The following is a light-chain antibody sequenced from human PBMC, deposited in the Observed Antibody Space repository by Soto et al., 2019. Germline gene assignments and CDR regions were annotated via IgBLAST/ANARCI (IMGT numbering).Light chain of an antibody. J-gene: IGLJ2*01. CDR1: SSDVESYNL. CDR3: CSYTGRPIFVL. V-gene: IGLV2-23*01. Sequence: QPVSVSGSPGQSITISCTGTSSDVESYNLVSWYQQHPGKAPRLMIYEASKRPSGVSNRFSGSESDNTASLTISGLQAEDEADYYCCSYTGRPIFVLFGGGTKLTVL. CDR2: EAS.